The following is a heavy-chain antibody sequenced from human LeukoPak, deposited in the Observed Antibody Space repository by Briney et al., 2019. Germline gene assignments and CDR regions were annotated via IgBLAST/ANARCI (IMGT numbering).Heavy chain of an antibody. V-gene: IGHV3-23*01. CDR3: AKDGDIYSGYDNFDY. D-gene: IGHD5-12*01. Sequence: GGSLRLSCAASGFTFSSYAMSWVRQAPGKGLEWVSAISGSGGSTYCADSVKGRFTISRDNSKNTLYLQMNSLRAEDTAVYYCAKDGDIYSGYDNFDYWGQGTLVTVSS. J-gene: IGHJ4*02. CDR1: GFTFSSYA. CDR2: ISGSGGST.